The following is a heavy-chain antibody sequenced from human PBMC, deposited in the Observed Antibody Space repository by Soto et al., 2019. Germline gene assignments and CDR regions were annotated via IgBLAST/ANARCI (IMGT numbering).Heavy chain of an antibody. Sequence: QITLKESGPTLVKPTQTLTLTCTFSGFSLTTAGVGVGWIRQTPGKALEWLALIYWDDDTRYRPSRESRLTITPDPSPIQVVLTSTTMVPVGPATYYCAHMLLLVQRDLIPFFDYWGQAALVTVSS. D-gene: IGHD2-21*02. CDR1: GFSLTTAGVG. CDR2: IYWDDDT. V-gene: IGHV2-5*02. J-gene: IGHJ4*02. CDR3: AHMLLLVQRDLIPFFDY.